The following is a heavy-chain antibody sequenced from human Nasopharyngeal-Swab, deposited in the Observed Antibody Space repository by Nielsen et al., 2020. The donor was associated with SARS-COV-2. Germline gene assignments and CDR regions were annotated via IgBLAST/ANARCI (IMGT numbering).Heavy chain of an antibody. Sequence: SETLDLTCTVSGGSISSGSYYWSWIRQPAGKGLEWIGRIYTSGSTNYNPSLKSRVTISVDTSKNQFSLKLSSVTAADTAVYYCARDGDYTDVWGQGTTVTVSS. J-gene: IGHJ6*02. V-gene: IGHV4-61*02. CDR3: ARDGDYTDV. CDR2: IYTSGST. CDR1: GGSISSGSYY. D-gene: IGHD4-11*01.